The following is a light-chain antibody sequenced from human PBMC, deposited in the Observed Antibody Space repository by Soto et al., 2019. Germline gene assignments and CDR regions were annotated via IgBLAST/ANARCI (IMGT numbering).Light chain of an antibody. Sequence: EIVMTQSPATLSLSPGERATLSCRASQSLSSSQLAWYQQKPGQAPRLLIHDASSRATGIPDRFTGSGSGTDFTLTITTLEPEDFAVYYCQQYGSSPRTFGLGTKVDIK. CDR2: DAS. CDR1: QSLSSSQ. V-gene: IGKV3-20*01. J-gene: IGKJ1*01. CDR3: QQYGSSPRT.